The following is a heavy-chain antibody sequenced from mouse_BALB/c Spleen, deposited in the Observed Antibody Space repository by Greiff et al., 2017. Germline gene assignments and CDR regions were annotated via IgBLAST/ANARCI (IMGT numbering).Heavy chain of an antibody. CDR1: GYTFTSYT. D-gene: IGHD1-1*01. Sequence: QVQLQQSAAELARPGASVKMSCKASGYTFTSYTMHWVKQRPGQGLEWIGYINPSSGYTEYNQKFKDKTTLTADKSSSTAYMQLSSLTSEDSAVYYCARGLLRWYFDVWGAGTTVTVSS. V-gene: IGHV1-4*02. CDR3: ARGLLRWYFDV. CDR2: INPSSGYT. J-gene: IGHJ1*01.